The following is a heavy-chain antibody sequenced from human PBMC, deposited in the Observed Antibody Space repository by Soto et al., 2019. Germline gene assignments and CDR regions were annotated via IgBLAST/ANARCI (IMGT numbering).Heavy chain of an antibody. J-gene: IGHJ6*03. CDR3: ARDSGITGTTGVYYYYYMDV. CDR2: ISSSSSTI. CDR1: GFTFSSYS. V-gene: IGHV3-48*01. D-gene: IGHD1-7*01. Sequence: GGSLRLSCAASGFTFSSYSMNWVRQAPGKGLEWVSYISSSSSTIYYADSVKGRFTISRDNAKNSLYLQMNSLRAEDTAVYYCARDSGITGTTGVYYYYYMDVWGKGTTVTVSS.